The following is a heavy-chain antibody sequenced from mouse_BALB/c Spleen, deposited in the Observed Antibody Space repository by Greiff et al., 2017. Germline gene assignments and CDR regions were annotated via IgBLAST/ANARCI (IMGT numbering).Heavy chain of an antibody. V-gene: IGHV1S22*01. J-gene: IGHJ3*01. Sequence: LQQPGSELVRPGASVKLSCKASGYTFTSYWMHWVKQRHGQGLEWIGNIYPGSGSTNYDEKFKSKGTLTVDTSSSTAYMHLSSLTSEDSAVYYCTRGGHDGFAYWGQGTLVTVSA. CDR2: IYPGSGST. D-gene: IGHD2-12*01. CDR3: TRGGHDGFAY. CDR1: GYTFTSYW.